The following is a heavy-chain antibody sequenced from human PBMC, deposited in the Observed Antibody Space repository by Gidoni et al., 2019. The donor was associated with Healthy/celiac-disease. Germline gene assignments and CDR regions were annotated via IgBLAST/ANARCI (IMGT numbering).Heavy chain of an antibody. Sequence: EVQLVESGGGLVKPGESLRLPCAASGFTFSNAWISWVRQAPGKGLEWVGRIKSKTDGGTTDYAAPVKGRFTISRDDSKNTLYLQMNSLKTEDTAVYYCTTDLRGYRSYFDYWGQGTLVTVSS. CDR2: IKSKTDGGTT. V-gene: IGHV3-15*01. J-gene: IGHJ4*02. CDR3: TTDLRGYRSYFDY. D-gene: IGHD5-18*01. CDR1: GFTFSNAW.